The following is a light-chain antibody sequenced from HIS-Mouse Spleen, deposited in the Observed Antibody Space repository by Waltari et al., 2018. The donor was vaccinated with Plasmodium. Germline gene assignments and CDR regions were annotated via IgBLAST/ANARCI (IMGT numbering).Light chain of an antibody. CDR3: QQYGSSPYT. CDR2: GSS. J-gene: IGKJ2*01. Sequence: ELVLTQSPGTLYLSPGESATLSCRASPSVSSSYVAWYQQKPGQATRLLIYGSSSRATGIPDRFSGSGSGTDFTLTISRLEPEDFAVYYCQQYGSSPYTFGQGTKLEIK. V-gene: IGKV3-20*01. CDR1: PSVSSSY.